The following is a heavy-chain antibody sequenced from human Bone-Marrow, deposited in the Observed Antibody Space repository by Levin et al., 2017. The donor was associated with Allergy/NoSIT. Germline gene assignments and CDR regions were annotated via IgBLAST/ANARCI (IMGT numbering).Heavy chain of an antibody. CDR1: GFTFSSYA. CDR3: AKSSSYYGSGSHNWFDP. D-gene: IGHD3-10*01. CDR2: ISGSGGST. Sequence: GESLKISCAASGFTFSSYAMSWVRQAPGKGLEWVSAISGSGGSTYYADSVKGRFTISRDNSKNTLYLQMNSLRAEDTAVYYCAKSSSYYGSGSHNWFDPWGQGTLVTVSS. J-gene: IGHJ5*02. V-gene: IGHV3-23*01.